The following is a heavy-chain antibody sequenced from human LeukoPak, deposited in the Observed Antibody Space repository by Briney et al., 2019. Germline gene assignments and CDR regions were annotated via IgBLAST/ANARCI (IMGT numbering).Heavy chain of an antibody. V-gene: IGHV4-30-2*01. CDR2: IYHSGST. CDR1: GGSISSGGYS. Sequence: SETLSLTCAVSGGSISSGGYSWSWIRQPPGKGLEWIGYIYHSGSTYYNPSLKSRVTISVGRSKNQFSLKLSSVTAADTAVYYCASLNYTSGFDYWGQGTLVTVSS. D-gene: IGHD3-22*01. CDR3: ASLNYTSGFDY. J-gene: IGHJ4*02.